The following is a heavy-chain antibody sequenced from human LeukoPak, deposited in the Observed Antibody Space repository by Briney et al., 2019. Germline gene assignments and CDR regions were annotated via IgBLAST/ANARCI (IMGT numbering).Heavy chain of an antibody. V-gene: IGHV1-3*01. CDR3: ARVGLAVAGTGFDY. CDR2: INAGNGNT. CDR1: GYTFTSYA. J-gene: IGHJ4*02. Sequence: ASVKVSCKASGYTFTSYAMHWVRQAPGQRLEWMGWINAGNGNTKYSQKFQGRVTITRDTSASTAYMELSSLRSEDTAVYYCARVGLAVAGTGFDYWGQGTLVTVSS. D-gene: IGHD6-19*01.